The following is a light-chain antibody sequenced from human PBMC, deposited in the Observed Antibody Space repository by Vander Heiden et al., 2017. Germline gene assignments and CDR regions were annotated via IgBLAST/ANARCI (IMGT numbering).Light chain of an antibody. CDR3: QQSDSTPFT. CDR1: QSISSY. J-gene: IGKJ3*01. Sequence: IQMTHSPSSLSASVGDRVTITCRASQSISSYLDWYQQKPGKAPKLLIYAASSLESGVPSRFSGSGSGTDFTLTISSLQPEDFATYYCQQSDSTPFTLGQGTKVDIK. CDR2: AAS. V-gene: IGKV1-39*01.